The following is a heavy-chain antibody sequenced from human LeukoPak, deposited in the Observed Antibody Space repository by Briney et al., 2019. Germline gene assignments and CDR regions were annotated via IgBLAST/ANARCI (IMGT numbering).Heavy chain of an antibody. CDR1: GYTFTGYY. CDR3: ARDRLITMVIDY. J-gene: IGHJ4*02. CDR2: INPSSGGT. Sequence: GASVKVSCKASGYTFTGYYMHWVRQAPGQGLEWMGWINPSSGGTNYAQKFQGRITMTRDTSTSTAYMELSSLRSEDTAVYYCARDRLITMVIDYWGQGTLVTVSS. D-gene: IGHD3-10*01. V-gene: IGHV1-2*02.